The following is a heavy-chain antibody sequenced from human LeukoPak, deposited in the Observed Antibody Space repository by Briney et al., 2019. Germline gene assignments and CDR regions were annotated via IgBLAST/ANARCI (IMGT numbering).Heavy chain of an antibody. CDR2: IWYDGSKI. J-gene: IGHJ4*02. D-gene: IGHD3-22*01. V-gene: IGHV3-33*01. CDR3: ARDRGSGNYYGGYFDY. Sequence: PGTSLRLSCAASGSTLNGYAIHWVRQAPGKGLEWVAVIWYDGSKIYYADSVKGRFTISRDNSKSTLYLQMNSLRAEDTAVYYCARDRGSGNYYGGYFDYWGQGTLVTVSS. CDR1: GSTLNGYA.